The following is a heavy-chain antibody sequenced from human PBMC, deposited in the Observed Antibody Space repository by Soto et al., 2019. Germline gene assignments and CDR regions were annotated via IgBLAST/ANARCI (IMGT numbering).Heavy chain of an antibody. CDR1: GGSISSYY. CDR3: ARHPGSTSWQGTIDY. V-gene: IGHV4-59*08. Sequence: SETLSLTCTVSGGSISSYYWSWIRQPPGKGLEWIGYIYYSGSTNYNPSLKSRVTISVDTSKNQFSLKLSSVTAADTAVYYCARHPGSTSWQGTIDYWGQGTLVTVSS. J-gene: IGHJ4*02. D-gene: IGHD2-2*01. CDR2: IYYSGST.